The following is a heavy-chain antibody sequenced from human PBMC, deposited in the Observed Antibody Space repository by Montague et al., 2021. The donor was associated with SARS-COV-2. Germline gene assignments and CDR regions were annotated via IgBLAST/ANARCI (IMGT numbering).Heavy chain of an antibody. D-gene: IGHD1-26*01. Sequence: SLSLSLSASGFPFSSYAMHWVRQAPGKGLEWVAVISYDGSNKYYVDSVKGRFTISRDNSKNTLYLQMNSLRAEDTAVYYCARSLSGSYWGAFDIWGQGTMVTVSS. CDR2: ISYDGSNK. J-gene: IGHJ3*02. CDR1: GFPFSSYA. CDR3: ARSLSGSYWGAFDI. V-gene: IGHV3-30*04.